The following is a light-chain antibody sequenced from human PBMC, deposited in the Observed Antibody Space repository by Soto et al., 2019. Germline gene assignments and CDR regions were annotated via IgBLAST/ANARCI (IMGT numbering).Light chain of an antibody. CDR3: SSYTSSSPVV. Sequence: QSALTQPASVSGSPGQSITISCTGTSSDVGGYNYVSWYQQHPGKAPKLMIYDVSNRPSGVSNRFPGPKSGNTASLTISGLQAEDEADYYCSSYTSSSPVVFGGGTKLTVL. V-gene: IGLV2-14*01. J-gene: IGLJ2*01. CDR2: DVS. CDR1: SSDVGGYNY.